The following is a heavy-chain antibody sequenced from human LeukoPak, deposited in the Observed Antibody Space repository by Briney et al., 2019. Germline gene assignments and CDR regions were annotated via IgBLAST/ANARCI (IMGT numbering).Heavy chain of an antibody. J-gene: IGHJ6*02. CDR3: ANYDSSGSLDYYYYGMDV. D-gene: IGHD3-22*01. Sequence: GGSLRLSCAASGFTFSSYAMHWVRQAPGKGLEWVAVISYDGSNKYYADSVKGRFTISRDNSKNTLYLQMNSLRAEDTAVYYCANYDSSGSLDYYYYGMDVWGQGTTVTVSS. V-gene: IGHV3-30-3*01. CDR2: ISYDGSNK. CDR1: GFTFSSYA.